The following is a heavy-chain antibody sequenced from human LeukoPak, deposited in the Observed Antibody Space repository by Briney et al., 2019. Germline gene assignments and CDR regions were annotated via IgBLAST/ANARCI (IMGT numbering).Heavy chain of an antibody. D-gene: IGHD3-16*01. CDR2: ISSSGTSI. CDR3: ARGRGGAHDAFDI. V-gene: IGHV3-11*01. J-gene: IGHJ3*02. Sequence: GGSLRLSCAASGFTFSDYHMSWIRQAPGKGLEWFSYISSSGTSIDYVDPVKGRFTIYRDNVQKSLYLQMNSLRAEDTAVYYCARGRGGAHDAFDIWGQGTMVTVSS. CDR1: GFTFSDYH.